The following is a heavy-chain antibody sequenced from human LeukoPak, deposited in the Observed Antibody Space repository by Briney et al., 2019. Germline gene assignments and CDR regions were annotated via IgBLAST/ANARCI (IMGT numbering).Heavy chain of an antibody. Sequence: SHTLSLTCTVSGDSFSSYHWSWLRQPPGKGLEWIGYISSSGSTSYNPSLETRLTISVDTSKNQFSLKLSSVTAADTAVYYCARVGRGDHSWGSYYCDHWGQGTLVSVSS. CDR1: GDSFSSYH. CDR2: ISSSGST. CDR3: ARVGRGDHSWGSYYCDH. D-gene: IGHD3-16*01. J-gene: IGHJ4*02. V-gene: IGHV4-59*07.